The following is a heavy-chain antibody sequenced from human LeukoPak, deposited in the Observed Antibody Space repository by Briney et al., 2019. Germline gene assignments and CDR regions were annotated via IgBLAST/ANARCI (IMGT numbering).Heavy chain of an antibody. CDR2: ISSSSSYI. J-gene: IGHJ6*03. D-gene: IGHD6-19*01. CDR3: ARGSSQWLVHDYYYYMDV. CDR1: GFTFSSYS. V-gene: IGHV3-21*01. Sequence: AGSLRLSCAASGFTFSSYSMNWVRQAPGKGLEWVSSISSSSSYIYYADSVKGRFTISRDNAKNSLYLQMNSLRAEDTAVYYCARGSSQWLVHDYYYYMDVWGKGTTVTVSS.